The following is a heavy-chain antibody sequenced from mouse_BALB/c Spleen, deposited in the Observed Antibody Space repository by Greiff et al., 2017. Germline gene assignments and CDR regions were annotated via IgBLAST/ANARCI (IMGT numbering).Heavy chain of an antibody. CDR1: GFTFTDYY. CDR3: ARDSYYRYPWFAY. Sequence: EVKVEESGGGLVQPGGSLRLSCATSGFTFTDYYMSWVRQPPGKALEWLGFIRNKANGYTTEYSASVKGRFTISRDNSQSILYLQMNTLRAEDSATYYCARDSYYRYPWFAYWGQGTLVTVSA. J-gene: IGHJ3*01. D-gene: IGHD2-14*01. V-gene: IGHV7-3*02. CDR2: IRNKANGYTT.